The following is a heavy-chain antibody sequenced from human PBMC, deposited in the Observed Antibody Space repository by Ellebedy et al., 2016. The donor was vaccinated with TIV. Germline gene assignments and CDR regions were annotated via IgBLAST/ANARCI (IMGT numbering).Heavy chain of an antibody. Sequence: ASVKVSXKASGYAFTKYEINWVRQAPGQGLEWMGWIRVYNGDSNYAQKLQGRVSLTTDTSTSTAYMELRSLGSDDTAVYYCAAAYCGGDCYGTYYYYYGMDVWGHGTTVTVSS. V-gene: IGHV1-18*01. D-gene: IGHD2-21*02. CDR1: GYAFTKYE. CDR2: IRVYNGDS. CDR3: AAAYCGGDCYGTYYYYYGMDV. J-gene: IGHJ6*02.